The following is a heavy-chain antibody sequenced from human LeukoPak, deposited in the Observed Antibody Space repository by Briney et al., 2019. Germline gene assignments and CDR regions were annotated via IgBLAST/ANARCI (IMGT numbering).Heavy chain of an antibody. J-gene: IGHJ6*03. V-gene: IGHV3-30-3*01. CDR3: AGLGYCSSTSCYKGWYYCYYMDV. Sequence: GGSLRLSCAASGFTFSSYAMHWVRQAPGKGLEWVAAISYDGSNKYYADSVKGRFTISSDNSKNTLYLQMNSLRAEDTAVYYCAGLGYCSSTSCYKGWYYCYYMDVWGKGTTVTVSS. CDR1: GFTFSSYA. D-gene: IGHD2-2*02. CDR2: ISYDGSNK.